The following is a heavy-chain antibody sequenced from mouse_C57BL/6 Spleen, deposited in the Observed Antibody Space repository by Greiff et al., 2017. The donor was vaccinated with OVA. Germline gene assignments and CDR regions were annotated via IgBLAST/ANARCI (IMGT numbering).Heavy chain of an antibody. V-gene: IGHV1-52*01. CDR2: IDPSDSET. CDR1: GYTFTSYW. CDR3: ARGVRAAMDY. Sequence: QVQLQQPGAELVRPGSSVKLSCKASGYTFTSYWMHWVKQRPIQGLEWIGNIDPSDSETHYNQKFKDKATLTVDKSSSTAYMQLSSLTSEDSAVYYCARGVRAAMDYWGQGTSVTVSS. D-gene: IGHD3-3*01. J-gene: IGHJ4*01.